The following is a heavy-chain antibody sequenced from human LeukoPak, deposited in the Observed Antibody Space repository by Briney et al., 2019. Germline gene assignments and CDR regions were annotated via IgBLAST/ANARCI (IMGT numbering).Heavy chain of an antibody. CDR3: ARVTVGALDY. CDR1: GGSISSSSYY. V-gene: IGHV4-39*01. J-gene: IGHJ4*02. D-gene: IGHD1-26*01. Sequence: SSETLSLTCTVSGGSISSSSYYWGWIRQPPGKGLEWIGSIYYSGSTYYNPSLKSRVTISVDTSKNQFSLKLSSVTAADTAVYYCARVTVGALDYWGQGTLVTVSS. CDR2: IYYSGST.